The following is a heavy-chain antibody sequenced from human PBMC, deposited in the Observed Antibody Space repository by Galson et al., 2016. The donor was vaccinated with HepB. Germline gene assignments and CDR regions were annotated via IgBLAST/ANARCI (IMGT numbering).Heavy chain of an antibody. J-gene: IGHJ4*01. D-gene: IGHD3-10*01. CDR3: ISESWFN. Sequence: SETLSLTCTVSGDSINSYYWSWIRQPPGKGLEWIGYVIYSGTTRFNPSLKGRATISVDTSKNQFSLHLASVTAADTAVYYCISESWFNWGHGILVTVSS. CDR1: GDSINSYY. CDR2: VIYSGTT. V-gene: IGHV4-59*12.